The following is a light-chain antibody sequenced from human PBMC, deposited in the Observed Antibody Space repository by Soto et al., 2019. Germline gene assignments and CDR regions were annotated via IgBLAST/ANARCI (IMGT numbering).Light chain of an antibody. CDR1: QSLLYSNGYNY. J-gene: IGKJ2*01. Sequence: DIVMTQSPLSLPVTPGEPASISCRSSQSLLYSNGYNYFNWYLQRPGQSPQLLIYLGSNRASGVPDRFSGSGSGTDFTLKISRVEAEDVGIYYCMQALQTPYTFGQGTKLEIK. CDR2: LGS. V-gene: IGKV2-28*01. CDR3: MQALQTPYT.